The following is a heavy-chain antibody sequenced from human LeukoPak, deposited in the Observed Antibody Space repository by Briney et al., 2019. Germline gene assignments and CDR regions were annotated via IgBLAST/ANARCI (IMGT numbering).Heavy chain of an antibody. CDR2: INPSGGST. Sequence: ASVKVSCKASGYFFTDYYVHWVRQAPGQGLEWMGIINPSGGSTSYAQKFQGRVTMTRDRSTSTFYTELSSLTSKDTAEYYCARGGENYFDYWGQGTLVTVSS. CDR1: GYFFTDYY. CDR3: ARGGENYFDY. D-gene: IGHD4-17*01. J-gene: IGHJ4*02. V-gene: IGHV1-46*01.